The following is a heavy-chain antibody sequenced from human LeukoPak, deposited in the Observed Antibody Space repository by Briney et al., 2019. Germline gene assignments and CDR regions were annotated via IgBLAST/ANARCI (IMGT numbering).Heavy chain of an antibody. D-gene: IGHD6-13*01. V-gene: IGHV4-38-2*02. CDR1: GYSISSGYF. J-gene: IGHJ5*02. Sequence: PSETLSLTCTVSGYSISSGYFWGWIRQPPGKGLEWIGTIYNSGSTYYNASLESRVTMSVDTSKNQFSLKLSSVTAADTAVYYCARAYSSSWYFNWFDPWGRGTLVTVSS. CDR3: ARAYSSSWYFNWFDP. CDR2: IYNSGST.